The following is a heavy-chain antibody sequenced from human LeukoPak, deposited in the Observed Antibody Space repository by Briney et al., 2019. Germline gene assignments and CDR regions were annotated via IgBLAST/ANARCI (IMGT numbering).Heavy chain of an antibody. CDR1: GYTFSDYT. V-gene: IGHV1-3*03. CDR2: INGDNGNT. D-gene: IGHD3-10*01. J-gene: IGHJ4*02. Sequence: ASVKVSCKASGYTFSDYTIHWVRQAPGQRLEWMGWINGDNGNTKYSQELRGRVTFTRDSSATTAYMEVSSLRSEDVAVYYCAREVSSVGANYFDYWGQGTLVTVSS. CDR3: AREVSSVGANYFDY.